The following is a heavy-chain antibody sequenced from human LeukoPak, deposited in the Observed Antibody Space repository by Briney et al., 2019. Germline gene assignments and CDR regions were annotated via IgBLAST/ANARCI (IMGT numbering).Heavy chain of an antibody. CDR2: VNPKSGDT. Sequence: ASVKVSCKASGYTFTGYYLHWVRQAPGQGLEWLGCVNPKSGDTNYAQKFQGSVTMTRDTSISTVYMELSRLRSHDTAVYYWGRASGSYWWFDSWGQGTLVTVSS. D-gene: IGHD1-26*01. V-gene: IGHV1-2*02. CDR1: GYTFTGYY. J-gene: IGHJ5*01. CDR3: GRASGSYWWFDS.